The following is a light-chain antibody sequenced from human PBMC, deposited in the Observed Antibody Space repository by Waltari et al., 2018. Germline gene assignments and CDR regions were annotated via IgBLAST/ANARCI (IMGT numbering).Light chain of an antibody. CDR3: AAWDDSLNGHVV. CDR2: SNN. CDR1: NSNIGKNV. J-gene: IGLJ2*01. Sequence: QSVLTQPPSASGTPGQRVTISCSGSNSNIGKNVLSWYQQPPGTAPKLPIHSNNQRPSGVPDRFSGSKSGTSASLAISGLQSADEADYYCAAWDDSLNGHVVFGGGTKLTVL. V-gene: IGLV1-44*01.